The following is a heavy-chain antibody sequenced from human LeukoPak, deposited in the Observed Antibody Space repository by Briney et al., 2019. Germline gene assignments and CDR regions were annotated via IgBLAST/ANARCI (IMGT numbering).Heavy chain of an antibody. CDR3: ARLGLRFLEWLSRGVY. Sequence: PSETLSLTCSVSGGSITSYYWSWIRQPPGKGQEWIGHVSDGGRTNYSPSLKSRVTISVDTSKNQFSLKLSSVTAADTAVYYCARLGLRFLEWLSRGVYWGQGTLVTVSS. CDR1: GGSITSYY. V-gene: IGHV4-59*08. D-gene: IGHD3-3*01. CDR2: VSDGGRT. J-gene: IGHJ4*02.